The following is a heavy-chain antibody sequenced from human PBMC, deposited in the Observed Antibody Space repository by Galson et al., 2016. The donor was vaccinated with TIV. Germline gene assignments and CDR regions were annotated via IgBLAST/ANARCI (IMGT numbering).Heavy chain of an antibody. D-gene: IGHD2/OR15-2a*01. Sequence: SVKVSCKVSGNSLNELVIHWVRQAPGKGLEWMGGFDPEVSKTVYAQMLQGRVTMAADTSRNTAYMELGSPSFEDPAVYYCATVAWFPGLSLDNWGQGTLVTVSS. CDR3: ATVAWFPGLSLDN. CDR1: GNSLNELV. CDR2: FDPEVSKT. J-gene: IGHJ4*02. V-gene: IGHV1-24*01.